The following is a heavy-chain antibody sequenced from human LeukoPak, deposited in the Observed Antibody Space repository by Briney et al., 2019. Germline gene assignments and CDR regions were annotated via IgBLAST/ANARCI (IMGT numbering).Heavy chain of an antibody. D-gene: IGHD3-16*02. CDR1: GYSLTCYG. CDR3: ARDRGLRLGELSLGYAFDI. CDR2: ISVYNGNT. V-gene: IGHV1-18*01. J-gene: IGHJ3*02. Sequence: ASVKVSCKASGYSLTCYGISWVRQAPGQGLEWMGWISVYNGNTNYAQKLQGRVTMTTDTSTSTAYMELRSLRSDDTAVYYCARDRGLRLGELSLGYAFDIWGQGTMVTVSS.